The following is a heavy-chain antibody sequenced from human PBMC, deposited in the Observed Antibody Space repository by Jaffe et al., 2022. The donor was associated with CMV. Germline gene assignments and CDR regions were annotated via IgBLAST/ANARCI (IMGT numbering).Heavy chain of an antibody. D-gene: IGHD1-20*01. CDR3: ARDWAEGGITGTPNPDYYYYYYMDV. V-gene: IGHV4-4*02. CDR1: GGSISSSNW. CDR2: IYHSGST. Sequence: QVQLQESGPGLVKPSGTLSLTCAVSGGSISSSNWWSWVRQPPGKGLEWIGEIYHSGSTNYNPSLKSRVTISVDKSKNQFSLKLSSVTAADTAVYYCARDWAEGGITGTPNPDYYYYYYMDVWGKGTTVTVSS. J-gene: IGHJ6*03.